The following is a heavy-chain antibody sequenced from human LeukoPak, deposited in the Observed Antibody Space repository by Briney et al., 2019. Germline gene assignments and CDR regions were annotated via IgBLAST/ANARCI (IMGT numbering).Heavy chain of an antibody. Sequence: ASVKVSCKASGYTFTSYDINWVRQATGQGLEWMGWMNPNSGNTGYAQKFQGRVTMTRNTSISTAYMELSSLRSEDTAVYYCARGSDYGGNPYYYYGMDVWSQGTTVTVSS. CDR1: GYTFTSYD. V-gene: IGHV1-8*01. CDR3: ARGSDYGGNPYYYYGMDV. CDR2: MNPNSGNT. D-gene: IGHD4-23*01. J-gene: IGHJ6*02.